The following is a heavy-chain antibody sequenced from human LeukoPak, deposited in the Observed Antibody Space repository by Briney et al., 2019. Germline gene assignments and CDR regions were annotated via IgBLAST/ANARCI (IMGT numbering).Heavy chain of an antibody. CDR3: ARGMGATTQSLFDQ. V-gene: IGHV3-13*04. D-gene: IGHD1-26*01. Sequence: RGSLRLSCAASGFTFSIYDMHWGRPGTGKGLEWVSGIGTACETHYADSLKGRFTISRENAKNSLYPQMNTLRAGDTAVYYCARGMGATTQSLFDQWGQGTLVTVSS. CDR1: GFTFSIYD. J-gene: IGHJ4*02. CDR2: IGTACET.